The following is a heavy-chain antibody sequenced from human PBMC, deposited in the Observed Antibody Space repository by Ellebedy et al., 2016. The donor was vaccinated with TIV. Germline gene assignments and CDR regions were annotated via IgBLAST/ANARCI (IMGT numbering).Heavy chain of an antibody. J-gene: IGHJ3*01. CDR1: GFTFSSYG. CDR3: AKARSSVVPAAMGLFL. D-gene: IGHD2-2*01. Sequence: GESLKISXAASGFTFSSYGMHWVRQAPGKGLEWVAVISYDGSNKYYADSVKGRFTISRDNSKNTLYLQMNSLRAEDTAVYYCAKARSSVVPAAMGLFLWGQGTMVTVSS. CDR2: ISYDGSNK. V-gene: IGHV3-30*18.